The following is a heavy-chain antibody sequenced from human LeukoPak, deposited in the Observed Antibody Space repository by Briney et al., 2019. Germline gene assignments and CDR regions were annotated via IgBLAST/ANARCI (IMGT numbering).Heavy chain of an antibody. CDR2: INHSGST. CDR3: ARAYGDYRYYYYYMDV. J-gene: IGHJ6*03. D-gene: IGHD4-17*01. Sequence: SETLSLTCAVFGGSFSSYYWSWIRQRPGKGLEWIGEINHSGSTNYNPSLKSRVTISVDTSKNQFSLRVSSVTAADTAVYYCARAYGDYRYYYYYMDVWGKGTTVTVSS. V-gene: IGHV4-34*01. CDR1: GGSFSSYY.